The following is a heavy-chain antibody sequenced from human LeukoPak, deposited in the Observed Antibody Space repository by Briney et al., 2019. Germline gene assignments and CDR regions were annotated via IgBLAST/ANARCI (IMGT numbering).Heavy chain of an antibody. CDR1: GASISSYY. J-gene: IGHJ5*02. CDR2: IHNSGNT. CDR3: ASQYGFWSFDP. D-gene: IGHD3-3*01. V-gene: IGHV4-59*08. Sequence: SETLSLTCSVSGASISSYYWSWIRQPPGKGLEWIGYIHNSGNTNYNPSLKRRVTISVDTPKKELSLKLTSVTAADTAVYYCASQYGFWSFDPWGQGTLVTVSS.